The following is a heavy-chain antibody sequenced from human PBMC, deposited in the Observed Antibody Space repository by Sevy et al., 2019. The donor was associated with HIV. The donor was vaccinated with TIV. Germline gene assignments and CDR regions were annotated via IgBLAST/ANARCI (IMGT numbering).Heavy chain of an antibody. CDR2: INHSGST. CDR3: ARGFRSDDFWSGYNNWFDP. J-gene: IGHJ5*02. CDR1: GGSFSGYY. Sequence: SETLSLTCAVYGGSFSGYYWSWIRQPPGKGLEWIGEINHSGSTNYNPSLKSRVTISVDTSKNQFSLKLSSVTAADTAVYYCARGFRSDDFWSGYNNWFDPWGQGTLVTVSS. D-gene: IGHD3-3*01. V-gene: IGHV4-34*01.